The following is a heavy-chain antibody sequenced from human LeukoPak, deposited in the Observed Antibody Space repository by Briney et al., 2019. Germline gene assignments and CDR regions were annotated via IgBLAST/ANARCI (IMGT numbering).Heavy chain of an antibody. D-gene: IGHD5-24*01. V-gene: IGHV3-53*01. CDR3: ARAPFKDGYNSDAFDI. Sequence: PGGSLRLSCAASGFTVSSNYMSWVRQAPGKGLEWVSVIYSGGSTYYADSVKGRFTISRDNSKNTLYLQMDSLRAEDTAVYYCARAPFKDGYNSDAFDIWGQGTMVTVSS. J-gene: IGHJ3*02. CDR1: GFTVSSNY. CDR2: IYSGGST.